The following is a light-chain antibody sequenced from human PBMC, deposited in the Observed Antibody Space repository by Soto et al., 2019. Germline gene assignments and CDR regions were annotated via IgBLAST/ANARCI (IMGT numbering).Light chain of an antibody. CDR1: QTISGI. J-gene: IGKJ5*01. CDR2: SAS. V-gene: IGKV1-39*01. CDR3: QQDYSKTLK. Sequence: DIQIRYSPYAPSSSVVDRATIICRASQTISGILHWYQQKPGRAPKLLIYSASDLQSGVPSRFSGSGSGTDFTLTISRLQPEDFATYYCQQDYSKTLKFGQGTRLEIK.